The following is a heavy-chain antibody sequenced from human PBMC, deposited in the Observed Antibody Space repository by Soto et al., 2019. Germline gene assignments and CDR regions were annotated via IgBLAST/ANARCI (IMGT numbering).Heavy chain of an antibody. CDR3: ARRERAAGTDWWFDP. Sequence: SETLSLTCGVSGDTISTGGYSWAWIRQPPGKALEWIGHTYHSGNPYYNPSLKSRVIISVDRSKNQFSLKVSSVTAADTAVYYCARRERAAGTDWWFDPWGQGTLVTVSS. J-gene: IGHJ5*02. V-gene: IGHV4-30-2*01. CDR2: TYHSGNP. CDR1: GDTISTGGYS. D-gene: IGHD6-13*01.